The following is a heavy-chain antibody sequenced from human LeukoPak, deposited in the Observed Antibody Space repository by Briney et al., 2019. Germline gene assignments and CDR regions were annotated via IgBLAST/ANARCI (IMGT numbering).Heavy chain of an antibody. J-gene: IGHJ4*02. Sequence: ASAKVSCKASGYTFTGYYMHWVRQAPGQGLEWMGWINPNSGGTNYAQKFQGRVTMTRDTSISTAYMELSRLRSDDTAVYYCAKAPFCSGGSCYKTFDYWGQGTLVTVSS. V-gene: IGHV1-2*02. D-gene: IGHD2-15*01. CDR3: AKAPFCSGGSCYKTFDY. CDR1: GYTFTGYY. CDR2: INPNSGGT.